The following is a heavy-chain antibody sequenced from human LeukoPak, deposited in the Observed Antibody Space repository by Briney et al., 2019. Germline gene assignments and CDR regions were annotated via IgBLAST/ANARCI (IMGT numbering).Heavy chain of an antibody. V-gene: IGHV4-39*01. CDR1: GGSISDSTYY. J-gene: IGHJ5*02. Sequence: KSSETLSLTCTVSGGSISDSTYYWGWIRQPPGKGLEWIGSIYYSGYTYYNPSLRSRLTISIDTSQNQFSLKLTSVTAADTALYCASRGIGQFQNDPWGQGTLVTVSS. CDR3: ASRGIGQFQNDP. D-gene: IGHD5-24*01. CDR2: IYYSGYT.